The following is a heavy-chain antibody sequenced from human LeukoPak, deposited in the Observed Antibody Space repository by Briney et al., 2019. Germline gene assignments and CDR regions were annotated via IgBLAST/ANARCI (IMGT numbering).Heavy chain of an antibody. CDR1: GFTFSNYW. Sequence: GGSLRLSCAASGFTFSNYWIHWVRQAPGKGLVWVSRIDNAGSITTYADSVKDRFTISRDNAENTLYLQMNSLRVEDTAVYYCVRSAFHAGSGNYYDYWGQGTLVTVSS. J-gene: IGHJ4*02. CDR2: IDNAGSIT. CDR3: VRSAFHAGSGNYYDY. D-gene: IGHD3-22*01. V-gene: IGHV3-74*03.